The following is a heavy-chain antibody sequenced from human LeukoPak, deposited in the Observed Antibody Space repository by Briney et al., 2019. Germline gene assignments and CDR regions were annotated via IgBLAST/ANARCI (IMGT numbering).Heavy chain of an antibody. CDR3: AKGRGNSAFYYLDD. D-gene: IGHD2/OR15-2a*01. CDR1: GFTFSIYA. V-gene: IGHV3-23*01. CDR2: IRGSGGNT. Sequence: GGSLRLSCAASGFTFSIYAMSWVRQAPGKGLECVSGIRGSGGNTYYADSVKGRFTISRDNSKNTLNLQMNGLRGADTAVYYCAKGRGNSAFYYLDDWGQGTLVTVSS. J-gene: IGHJ4*02.